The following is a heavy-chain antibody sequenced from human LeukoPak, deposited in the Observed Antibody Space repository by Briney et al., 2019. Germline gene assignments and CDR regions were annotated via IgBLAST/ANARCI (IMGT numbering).Heavy chain of an antibody. V-gene: IGHV4-59*08. CDR3: ARSYDFWSGYSDW. CDR1: GGSISSYY. D-gene: IGHD3-3*01. J-gene: IGHJ4*02. Sequence: SETLSLTCTVSGGSISSYYWSWLRQPPGKGLEWVGYIYYSGSTNYNPSLKSRVTISVDTSKNQFSLKLSSVTAADTAVYYCARSYDFWSGYSDWWGQGTLVTVSS. CDR2: IYYSGST.